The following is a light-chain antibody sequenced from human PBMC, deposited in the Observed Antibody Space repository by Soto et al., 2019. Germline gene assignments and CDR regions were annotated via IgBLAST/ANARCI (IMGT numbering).Light chain of an antibody. V-gene: IGLV6-57*02. CDR3: QSFDSGNEKWV. J-gene: IGLJ3*02. CDR1: SGSIANNY. Sequence: QSVSESPRKTVTISCTGSSGSIANNYVQCNQQRPGSAPTIVIYEDDQRPSGVPDRFSVSIDSSSNSASLTISGLKTEDEADYYCQSFDSGNEKWVFGGGTKLTVL. CDR2: EDD.